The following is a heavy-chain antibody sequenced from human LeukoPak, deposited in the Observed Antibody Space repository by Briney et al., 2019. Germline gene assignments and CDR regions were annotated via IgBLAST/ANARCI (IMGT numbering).Heavy chain of an antibody. V-gene: IGHV1-69*06. CDR3: ARAPNYYYGMDV. CDR1: GGTFSSYA. Sequence: ASVKVSCKASGGTFSSYAISWVRQAPGQGLEWMGGIIPIFGTANYAQKFQGRVTITADKSTSTAYMELSSLRSEDTAVYYCARAPNYYYGMDVWGQGTTVTVSS. J-gene: IGHJ6*02. CDR2: IIPIFGTA.